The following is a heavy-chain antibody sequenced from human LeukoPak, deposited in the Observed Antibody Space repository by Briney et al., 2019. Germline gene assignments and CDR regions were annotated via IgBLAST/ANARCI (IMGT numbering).Heavy chain of an antibody. CDR1: GGSISSYY. Sequence: SETLSLTCTVSGGSISSYYWSWIRQPPGKGLGWIGYIYYSGSTNYNPSLKSRVTISVDTSKNQFSLKLSSVTAADTAVYYCARGPPFGELLSWFDPWGQGTLVTVSS. CDR3: ARGPPFGELLSWFDP. CDR2: IYYSGST. V-gene: IGHV4-59*01. D-gene: IGHD3-10*01. J-gene: IGHJ5*02.